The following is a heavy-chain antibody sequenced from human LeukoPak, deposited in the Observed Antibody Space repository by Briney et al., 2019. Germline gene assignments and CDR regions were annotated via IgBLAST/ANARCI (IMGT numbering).Heavy chain of an antibody. D-gene: IGHD3-22*01. Sequence: ASVKVSCKASGYTFTSYGISWVRQAPGQGLEWMGGIIPIFGTANYAQKFQGRVTITADKSTSTAYMELSSLRSEDTAVYYCATDYDSSGYPDYWGQGTLVTVSS. CDR1: GYTFTSYG. CDR3: ATDYDSSGYPDY. J-gene: IGHJ4*02. V-gene: IGHV1-69*06. CDR2: IIPIFGTA.